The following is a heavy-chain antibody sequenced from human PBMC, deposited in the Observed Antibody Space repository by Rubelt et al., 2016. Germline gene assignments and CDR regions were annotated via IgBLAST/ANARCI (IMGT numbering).Heavy chain of an antibody. J-gene: IGHJ3*02. V-gene: IGHV3-7*03. D-gene: IGHD6-13*01. CDR3: ARDLGSDSSSFGAFDI. CDR1: GFTFSSYW. CDR2: IKQDGSEE. Sequence: EVQLVESGGGLVQPGGSLRLSCAASGFTFSSYWMSWVRQAPGKGLEWVANIKQDGSEEYYVDSVKGRLPISEDNAKNSLYLQMNSLKAEDTAVYYCARDLGSDSSSFGAFDIWGQGTMVTVSS.